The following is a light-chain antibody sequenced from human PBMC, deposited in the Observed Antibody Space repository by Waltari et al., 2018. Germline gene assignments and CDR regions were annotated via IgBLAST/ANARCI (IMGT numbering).Light chain of an antibody. CDR3: QSADTSETYF. CDR2: KDS. V-gene: IGLV3-25*03. CDR1: TLSKHY. Sequence: SYELTQPPSVSVSPGQTARISCSGNTLSKHYSYWYQQKPGQAPVLAMYKDSERPSGIPERFSGSSSGTTVTLTISGVQAEDEADYYCQSADTSETYFFGTGTKVTVL. J-gene: IGLJ1*01.